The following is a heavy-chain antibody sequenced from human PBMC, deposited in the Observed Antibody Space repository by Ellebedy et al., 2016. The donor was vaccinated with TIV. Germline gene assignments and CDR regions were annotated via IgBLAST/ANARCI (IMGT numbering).Heavy chain of an antibody. D-gene: IGHD5-24*01. CDR3: ATFRQFDAFHI. V-gene: IGHV4-39*01. Sequence: SETLSLTXSVSGGSISSSGHYWGWIRQPPGKGLEWIASIYYTGNTYYNPSLKSRVTISEDTSKNQFSLKLTSVTAADTAVYLCATFRQFDAFHIWGQGTMVTVSS. CDR1: GGSISSSGHY. J-gene: IGHJ3*02. CDR2: IYYTGNT.